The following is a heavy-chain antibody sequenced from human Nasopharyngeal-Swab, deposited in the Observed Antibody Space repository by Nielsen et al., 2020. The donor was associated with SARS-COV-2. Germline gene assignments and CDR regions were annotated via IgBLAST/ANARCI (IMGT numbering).Heavy chain of an antibody. CDR2: ISSSGSTI. J-gene: IGHJ4*02. D-gene: IGHD2-2*01. V-gene: IGHV3-48*03. Sequence: WGRHGAGMGMQWVSYISSSGSTIYYADSVEGRFTISRDNAKNSLYLQMNSLRAEDTAVYYCARASVPAAIGVFGFDYWGQGTLVTVSS. CDR3: ARASVPAAIGVFGFDY.